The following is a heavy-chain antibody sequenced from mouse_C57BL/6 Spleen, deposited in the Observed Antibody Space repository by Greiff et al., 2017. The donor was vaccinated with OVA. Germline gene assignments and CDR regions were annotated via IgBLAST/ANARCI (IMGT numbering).Heavy chain of an antibody. J-gene: IGHJ2*01. D-gene: IGHD2-5*01. CDR3: ASLIVTTKAYYFDY. CDR1: GFTFTDYY. V-gene: IGHV7-3*01. Sequence: EVQLVESGGGLVQPGGSLSLSCAASGFTFTDYYMSWVRQPPGKALEWLGFIRNKANGYTTEYSASVKGRFTISRDTSQSILYLQMNALIAEDCATYYCASLIVTTKAYYFDYWGQGTTLTVSS. CDR2: IRNKANGYTT.